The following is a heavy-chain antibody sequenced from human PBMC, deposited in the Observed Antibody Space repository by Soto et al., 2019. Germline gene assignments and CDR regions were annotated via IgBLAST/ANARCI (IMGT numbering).Heavy chain of an antibody. CDR1: GSSTSSGAYN. J-gene: IGHJ5*02. D-gene: IGHD2-2*01. V-gene: IGHV4-30-4*01. Sequence: SETLSLTGTVSGSSTSSGAYNWSWIRQPPGKGLEWIGYIYYSGSTYYHPSLKSRVTISVDTSKNQFSLKLSSVTAADTAVYYCARVAVLVPAAEGANWFDPWGQGTLVTVS. CDR2: IYYSGST. CDR3: ARVAVLVPAAEGANWFDP.